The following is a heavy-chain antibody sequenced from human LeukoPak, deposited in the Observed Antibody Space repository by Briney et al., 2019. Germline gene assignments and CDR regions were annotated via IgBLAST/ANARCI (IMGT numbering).Heavy chain of an antibody. V-gene: IGHV3-23*01. D-gene: IGHD3-10*01. CDR2: ISGSGGST. Sequence: GGSLRLSCAASGFTFSSYAMSWVRQAPGKGLEWVSAISGSGGSTYYADSVKGRFTISRDNSKSTLYLQMNSLRAEDTAVYYCAKDQSGGVFYNIFDYWGQGTLVTVSS. CDR1: GFTFSSYA. J-gene: IGHJ4*02. CDR3: AKDQSGGVFYNIFDY.